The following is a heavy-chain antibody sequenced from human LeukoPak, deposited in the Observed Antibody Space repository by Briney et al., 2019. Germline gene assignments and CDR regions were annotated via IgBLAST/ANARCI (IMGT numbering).Heavy chain of an antibody. J-gene: IGHJ3*02. V-gene: IGHV4-34*01. D-gene: IGHD1-1*01. Sequence: SETQIRSGAVYGGSFSGSYGSWIRQSPGKGLEWIGEIIHSGSTTYNPSLKSRVTISIDTSKNQFSLKLSSVTAADTAVYYCARGGGDWNDASQNAFDIWGNRVIVSVSS. CDR3: ARGGGDWNDASQNAFDI. CDR1: GGSFSGSY. CDR2: IIHSGST.